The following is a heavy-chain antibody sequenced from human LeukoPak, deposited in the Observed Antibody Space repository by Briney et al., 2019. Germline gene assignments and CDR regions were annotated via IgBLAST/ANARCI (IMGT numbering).Heavy chain of an antibody. D-gene: IGHD3-22*01. J-gene: IGHJ4*02. V-gene: IGHV3-30*18. CDR1: GFTFGSYG. CDR2: ISYDGSNK. CDR3: AKGDYYYDSSGYAPVEY. Sequence: PGRSLRLSCAASGFTFGSYGMHWVRQAPGKGLEWVAVISYDGSNKYYADSVKGRFTISRDNSKNTLYLQMNSLRAEDTAVYYCAKGDYYYDSSGYAPVEYWGQGTLVTVSS.